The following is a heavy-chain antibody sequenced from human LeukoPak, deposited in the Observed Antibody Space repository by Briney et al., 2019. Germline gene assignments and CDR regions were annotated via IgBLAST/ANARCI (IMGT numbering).Heavy chain of an antibody. V-gene: IGHV3-30*02. D-gene: IGHD2-21*01. Sequence: PGGSLRLSCAAPGFTFSSYWMSWVCQAPGKGLEWVAFIRYDGSNEYYIDSVKGRFTISRDNSKNTLYLQMNSLRGEDTAVYYCCGDFDYWGQGTLVTVSS. CDR2: IRYDGSNE. J-gene: IGHJ4*02. CDR3: CGDFDY. CDR1: GFTFSSYW.